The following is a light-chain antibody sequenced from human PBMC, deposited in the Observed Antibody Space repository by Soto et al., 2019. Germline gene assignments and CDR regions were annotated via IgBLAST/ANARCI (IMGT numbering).Light chain of an antibody. CDR1: QNLSSN. V-gene: IGKV3-15*01. Sequence: EIVMTQSPATLSVSPGERATLSCRASQNLSSNLAWYQQKPAQAPRLLIYGASTRATGIPARFSGSGSGTEFTLTISSLQSEDFAVYYCQQYSRWPPNTFGQGTKLEIK. CDR3: QQYSRWPPNT. CDR2: GAS. J-gene: IGKJ2*01.